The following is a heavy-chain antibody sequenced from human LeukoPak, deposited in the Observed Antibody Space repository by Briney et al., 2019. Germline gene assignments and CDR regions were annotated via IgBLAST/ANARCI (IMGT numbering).Heavy chain of an antibody. J-gene: IGHJ3*02. Sequence: GGSLRLSCAASGFTFNNYGMHWVRQAPGKGLEWVALIWYDGTNKYYGDSVKGRFTISRDNSKNTLYLQMNSLRAEDTAVYYCAGSRFGELSVATFDIWGQGTMVTVSS. D-gene: IGHD3-10*01. CDR2: IWYDGTNK. CDR1: GFTFNNYG. V-gene: IGHV3-33*01. CDR3: AGSRFGELSVATFDI.